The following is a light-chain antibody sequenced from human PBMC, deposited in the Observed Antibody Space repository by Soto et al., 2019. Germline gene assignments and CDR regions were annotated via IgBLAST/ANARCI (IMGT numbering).Light chain of an antibody. CDR1: QSVSNN. CDR2: YAS. J-gene: IGKJ5*01. CDR3: QQYNNWPPIT. V-gene: IGKV3-15*01. Sequence: EIMMTQSPATLSVSPGERATLSCRASQSVSNNLAWYQQKPGQAPRLLIYYASTRATGIPARFSGSGSGTEFTLTISTLQSEDFALYYCQQYNNWPPITFGQGTRLEIK.